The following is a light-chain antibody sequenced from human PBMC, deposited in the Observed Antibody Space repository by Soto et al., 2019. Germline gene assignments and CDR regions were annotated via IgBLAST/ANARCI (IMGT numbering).Light chain of an antibody. Sequence: DIQMTQSPSTLSASVGDRVTITCRASQSITSWLAWYQQKPGKAPKLMIYDATSLASGVPSRFSGSGSGTEFTLTISRLQPDDFATYYCQQYNSYPRTFGQGTKVE. V-gene: IGKV1-5*01. CDR1: QSITSW. CDR3: QQYNSYPRT. CDR2: DAT. J-gene: IGKJ1*01.